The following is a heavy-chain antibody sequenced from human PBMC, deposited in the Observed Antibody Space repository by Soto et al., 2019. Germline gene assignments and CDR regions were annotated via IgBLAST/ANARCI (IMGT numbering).Heavy chain of an antibody. D-gene: IGHD6-13*01. CDR2: VSRRGVNT. CDR3: AKLSSPINDLAEPGPDY. Sequence: TGGSLRLSCVVSEFIFSSFALSWVRLAPGKGLEWVAAVSRRGVNTYYADSVKGRFTIPRENAKNTLYLQMNSLRAEDTAVYYCAKLSSPINDLAEPGPDYWGQGTLVTVSS. J-gene: IGHJ4*02. CDR1: EFIFSSFA. V-gene: IGHV3-23*01.